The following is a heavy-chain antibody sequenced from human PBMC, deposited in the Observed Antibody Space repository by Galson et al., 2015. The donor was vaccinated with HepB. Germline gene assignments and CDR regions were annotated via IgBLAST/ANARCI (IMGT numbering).Heavy chain of an antibody. Sequence: SLRLSCAASGFTFSSYAMSWVRQAPGKGLEWVSAISGSGGGTYYADSVKGRFTISRDNSKNTLYLQMNSLRAEDTAVYYCAKEDTVTGGWGRYYYYMDVWGKGTTVTVSS. CDR3: AKEDTVTGGWGRYYYYMDV. D-gene: IGHD4-11*01. J-gene: IGHJ6*03. CDR1: GFTFSSYA. V-gene: IGHV3-23*01. CDR2: ISGSGGGT.